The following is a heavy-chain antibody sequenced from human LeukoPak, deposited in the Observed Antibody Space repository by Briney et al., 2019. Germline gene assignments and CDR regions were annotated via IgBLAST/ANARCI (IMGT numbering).Heavy chain of an antibody. D-gene: IGHD3-10*01. V-gene: IGHV3-7*01. CDR1: GFTFSSYW. J-gene: IGHJ3*02. CDR3: ARVLLRFGEEGAFDI. Sequence: GGSLRLSCAASGFTFSSYWMSWARQAPGKGLEWVANIKQDGSEKYYVDSVKGRFTISRDNAKNSLYLQMNSLRAEDTAVYYCARVLLRFGEEGAFDIWGQGTMVTVSS. CDR2: IKQDGSEK.